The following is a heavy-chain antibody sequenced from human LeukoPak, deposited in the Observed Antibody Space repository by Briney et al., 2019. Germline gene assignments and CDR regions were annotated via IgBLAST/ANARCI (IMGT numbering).Heavy chain of an antibody. J-gene: IGHJ4*02. D-gene: IGHD6-13*01. CDR3: ARPRVAAAGTRSLFDY. CDR1: GYTFTGYY. Sequence: GASVKASCKASGYTFTGYYMHWVRQAPGQGLEWMGRINPNSGGTNYAQKFQGRVTMTRDTSISTAYMELSRLRSDDTAVYYCARPRVAAAGTRSLFDYWGQGTLVTVSS. V-gene: IGHV1-2*06. CDR2: INPNSGGT.